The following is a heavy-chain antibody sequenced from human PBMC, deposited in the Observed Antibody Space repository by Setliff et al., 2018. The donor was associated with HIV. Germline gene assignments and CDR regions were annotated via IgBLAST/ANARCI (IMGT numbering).Heavy chain of an antibody. CDR1: GFSLSTDGVG. V-gene: IGHV2-5*02. D-gene: IGHD6-19*01. CDR3: AHNHLAVAGSHYFDY. CDR2: IYWDDDK. Sequence: SGPTLVNPTQTLTLTCTFSGFSLSTDGVGVGWIRQPPGKALEWLALIYWDDDKRYSPSLRSRLTITKDTSRNRVVLTMTNMDPMDTATYYCAHNHLAVAGSHYFDYWGQGTLVTVSS. J-gene: IGHJ4*02.